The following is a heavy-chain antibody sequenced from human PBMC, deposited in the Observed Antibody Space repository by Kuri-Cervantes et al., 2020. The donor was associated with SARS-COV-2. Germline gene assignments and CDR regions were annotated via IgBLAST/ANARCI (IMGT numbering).Heavy chain of an antibody. CDR3: ASPYISSWREVVVDS. J-gene: IGHJ4*02. CDR1: GFTFSSYC. CDR2: ISYDGSNK. D-gene: IGHD6-13*01. Sequence: GESLKISCAASGFTFSSYCMHWVRQAPGKGLEWVAVISYDGSNKYYADSVKGRFTISRDNSKNTLYLQMNSLTAEDTAVYYRASPYISSWREVVVDSRGQGTLVTVSS. V-gene: IGHV3-30*03.